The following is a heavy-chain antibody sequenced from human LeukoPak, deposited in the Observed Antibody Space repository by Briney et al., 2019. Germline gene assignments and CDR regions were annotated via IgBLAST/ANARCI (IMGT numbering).Heavy chain of an antibody. V-gene: IGHV4-30-4*02. CDR2: IYYSGST. Sequence: SETLSLTCTVSGGSISSGDYYWSWIRQPPGKGLEWIGYIYYSGSTYYNPSLKSRLTISVDTSKNQFSLKLSSVTAADTAVYYCARASGTMVREALYFFDYWGQGTLVTVSS. J-gene: IGHJ4*02. CDR1: GGSISSGDYY. D-gene: IGHD3-10*01. CDR3: ARASGTMVREALYFFDY.